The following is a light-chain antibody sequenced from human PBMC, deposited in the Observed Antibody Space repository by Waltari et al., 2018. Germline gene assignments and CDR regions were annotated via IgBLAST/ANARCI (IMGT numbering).Light chain of an antibody. CDR2: AAS. J-gene: IGKJ4*01. CDR1: QGISNY. CDR3: QKYNSALALT. V-gene: IGKV1-27*01. Sequence: DIQMTQSPSSLSASVGDRVTITCRASQGISNYLAWYQQKPGKVPKLLIYAASTLQSGVPSLVSGSGSGTDFTLTISSLQPEDVATYYCQKYNSALALTFGGGTKVEIK.